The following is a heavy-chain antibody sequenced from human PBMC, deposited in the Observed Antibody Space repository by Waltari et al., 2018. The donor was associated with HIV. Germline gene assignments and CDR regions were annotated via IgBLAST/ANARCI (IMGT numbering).Heavy chain of an antibody. V-gene: IGHV4-39*01. J-gene: IGHJ4*02. CDR3: THTDSSSWYGYYFDY. D-gene: IGHD6-13*01. CDR1: GGSISSSSYY. CDR2: IYYSGST. Sequence: QLQLQESGPGLVKPSETLSLTCTVSGGSISSSSYYWGWIRQPPGKGLEWIGSIYYSGSTYYNPSLKSRVTISVDTSKNQFSLKLSSVTAADTAVYYCTHTDSSSWYGYYFDYWGQGTLVTVSS.